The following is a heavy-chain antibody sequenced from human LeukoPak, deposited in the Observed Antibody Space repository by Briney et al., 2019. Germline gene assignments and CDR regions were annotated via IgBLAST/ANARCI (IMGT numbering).Heavy chain of an antibody. V-gene: IGHV1-69*04. CDR2: IIPILGIA. Sequence: GASVKVSCKASGGTFSSYAISWVRQAPGQGLEWMGRIIPILGIANYAQKFQGRVTITAAKSTSTAYMELSSLRSEDTAVYYCARDGERGYGGIALYYYGMDVWGQGTTVTVSS. CDR3: ARDGERGYGGIALYYYGMDV. J-gene: IGHJ6*02. D-gene: IGHD4-23*01. CDR1: GGTFSSYA.